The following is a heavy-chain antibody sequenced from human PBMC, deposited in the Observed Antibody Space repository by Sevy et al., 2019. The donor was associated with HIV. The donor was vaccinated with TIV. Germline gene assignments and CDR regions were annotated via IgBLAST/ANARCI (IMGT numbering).Heavy chain of an antibody. CDR2: ISYDGSNK. V-gene: IGHV3-30*04. CDR1: GFTFSSYA. CDR3: ARGDRMAYYYYGMDV. Sequence: GESLKISCAASGFTFSSYAMHWVRQAPGKGLEWVAVISYDGSNKYYADSVKGRFTISRDNSKNTLYLQMNSLRAEDTAVYYCARGDRMAYYYYGMDVWCQGTTVTVSS. J-gene: IGHJ6*02. D-gene: IGHD2-8*01.